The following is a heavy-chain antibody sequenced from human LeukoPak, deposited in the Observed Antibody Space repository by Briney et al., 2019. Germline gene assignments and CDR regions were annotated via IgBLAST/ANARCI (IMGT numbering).Heavy chain of an antibody. CDR2: ISSSSSYI. CDR3: ARGFTGRGSWRIWFDP. Sequence: GGSLRLSCAASGFTFSSYSMNWVRQAPGKGLEWVSSISSSSSYIYYADSVKGRFTISRDNAKNSLYLQMNSLRAEDTAVYYCARGFTGRGSWRIWFDPWGQGTLVTVSS. CDR1: GFTFSSYS. D-gene: IGHD6-13*01. V-gene: IGHV3-21*01. J-gene: IGHJ5*02.